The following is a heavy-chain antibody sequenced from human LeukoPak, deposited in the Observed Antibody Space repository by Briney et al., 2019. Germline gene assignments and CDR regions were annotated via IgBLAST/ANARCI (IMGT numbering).Heavy chain of an antibody. J-gene: IGHJ4*02. Sequence: SETLSLTCTVSGGSISSYYWNWIRQPPGKGLEWIGYIDYSESTNYNPSLKSRVTISVDAPKNQFSLKLSSVTAADTAVYYCARAVRVHKGSETYYGPHFNSGAQGTLVTVSS. CDR3: ARAVRVHKGSETYYGPHFNS. V-gene: IGHV4-59*01. CDR1: GGSISSYY. CDR2: IDYSEST. D-gene: IGHD3-10*01.